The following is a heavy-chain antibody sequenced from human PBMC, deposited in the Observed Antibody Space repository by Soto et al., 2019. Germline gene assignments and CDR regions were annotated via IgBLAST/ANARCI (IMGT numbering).Heavy chain of an antibody. CDR1: GYTFTSYD. V-gene: IGHV1-8*01. D-gene: IGHD1-1*01. Sequence: QVQLVQSGAEVKKPGASVKVSCKASGYTFTSYDINWVRQAAGQGLEWMGWMNPNNGNTAFAQKFQGRITMTRNTSISTAYMELSSLRSEDTAVYYCARRQTNQMRVRPRNWFDPWGQGTLVTVSS. CDR3: ARRQTNQMRVRPRNWFDP. CDR2: MNPNNGNT. J-gene: IGHJ5*02.